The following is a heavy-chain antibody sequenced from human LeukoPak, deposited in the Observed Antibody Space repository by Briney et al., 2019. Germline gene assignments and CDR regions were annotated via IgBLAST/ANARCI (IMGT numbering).Heavy chain of an antibody. J-gene: IGHJ6*02. CDR3: ARDARQLVRSSYYYDGMDV. CDR1: GFTVSSNY. V-gene: IGHV3-66*01. D-gene: IGHD6-13*01. CDR2: IYRGGST. Sequence: QPGGSLRLSCAASGFTVSSNYMSWVRQAPGKGLEWVSVIYRGGSTYYGDSVKVRFTISRDNSKNTLYLQMNSLRAEDTAVYYCARDARQLVRSSYYYDGMDVWGQGTTVTVSS.